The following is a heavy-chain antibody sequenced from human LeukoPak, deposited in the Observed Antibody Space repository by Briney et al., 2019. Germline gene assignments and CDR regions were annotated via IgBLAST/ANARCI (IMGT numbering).Heavy chain of an antibody. Sequence: SETLSLTCAVYGGSFSGYFWSWIRQSPGKGLEWIGEINHSGSTNYNPSLKSRVTISVDTSKNQFSLKLSSVTAADTAVYYCARGGYYYTVWGQGTMVTVSS. CDR2: INHSGST. CDR1: GGSFSGYF. V-gene: IGHV4-34*01. CDR3: ARGGYYYTV. D-gene: IGHD3-22*01. J-gene: IGHJ3*01.